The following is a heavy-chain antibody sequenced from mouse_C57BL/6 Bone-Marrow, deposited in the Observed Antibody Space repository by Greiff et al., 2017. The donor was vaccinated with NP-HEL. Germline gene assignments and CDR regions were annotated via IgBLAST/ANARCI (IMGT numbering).Heavy chain of an antibody. CDR3: ARKITTVVASDFDY. D-gene: IGHD1-1*01. CDR2: INPYNGGT. CDR1: GYTFTDYY. Sequence: VHVKQSGPVLVKPGASVKMSCKASGYTFTDYYMNWVKQSHGKSLEWIGVINPYNGGTSYNQKFKGKATLTVDKSSSTAYMELNSLTSEDSAVYYCARKITTVVASDFDYWGQGTTLTVSS. J-gene: IGHJ2*01. V-gene: IGHV1-19*01.